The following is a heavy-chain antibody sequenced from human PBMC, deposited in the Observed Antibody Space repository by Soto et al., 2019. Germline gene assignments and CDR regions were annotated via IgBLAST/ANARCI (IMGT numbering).Heavy chain of an antibody. Sequence: QVQLVQSGAEVKTPGSSVKVSCKASGGTFSSYAISWVRQAPGQGLEWRGGIIPIFGTANYAQKFQGRVTIAADESTSTAYMELSSLRSEDTAVYYCARVGCSGGSCLDGMDVWGQGTTVTVSS. J-gene: IGHJ6*02. D-gene: IGHD2-15*01. CDR1: GGTFSSYA. CDR3: ARVGCSGGSCLDGMDV. CDR2: IIPIFGTA. V-gene: IGHV1-69*12.